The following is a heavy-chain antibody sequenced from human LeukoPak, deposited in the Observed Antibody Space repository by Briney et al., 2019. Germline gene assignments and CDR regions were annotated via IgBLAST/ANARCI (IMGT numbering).Heavy chain of an antibody. CDR2: IYSGGST. Sequence: GGSLRLSCAASGFIFSNNYMIWVRQAPGKGLEWVSGIYSGGSTSYADSVKGRFTISRDNSKNTLYLQMNSLRPEDTAVYYCASSDWYGAQDYWGQGTLVTVSS. D-gene: IGHD6-19*01. CDR3: ASSDWYGAQDY. CDR1: GFIFSNNY. V-gene: IGHV3-53*01. J-gene: IGHJ4*02.